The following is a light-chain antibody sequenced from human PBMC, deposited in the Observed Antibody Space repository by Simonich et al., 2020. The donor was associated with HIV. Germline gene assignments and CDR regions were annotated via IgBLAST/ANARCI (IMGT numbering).Light chain of an antibody. J-gene: IGLJ3*02. CDR2: DVS. Sequence: SSLTQPPSASGSPGQSVTIPCTGPSSDAGGYDYISCYQQHPGKAPKLMFYDVSKRPPGVSNRFSGSKSGNTASLTISGLQAEDEADYYCSSYTSSSTPVFGGGTKLTVL. V-gene: IGLV2-14*03. CDR1: SSDAGGYDY. CDR3: SSYTSSSTPV.